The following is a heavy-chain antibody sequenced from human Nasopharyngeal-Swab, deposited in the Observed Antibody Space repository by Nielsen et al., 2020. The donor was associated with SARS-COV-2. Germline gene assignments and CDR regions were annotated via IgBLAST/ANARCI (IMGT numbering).Heavy chain of an antibody. Sequence: GSLRLSCTVSGGSMNDNYFSCLRQPSGKGLEWIGYIYSNGTTNYNPSFKSRVTMSVDTSKNQFSLKLSSVTAADTAVYYCVRERYGDSFFEYWDQGTRVTVSS. V-gene: IGHV4-59*01. CDR1: GGSMNDNY. D-gene: IGHD2-21*02. J-gene: IGHJ4*02. CDR3: VRERYGDSFFEY. CDR2: IYSNGTT.